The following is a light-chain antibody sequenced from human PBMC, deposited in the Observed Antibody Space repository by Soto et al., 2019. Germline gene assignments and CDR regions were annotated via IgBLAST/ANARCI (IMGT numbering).Light chain of an antibody. CDR2: WAS. CDR3: QQSYDVPQT. CDR1: QSILYSSNNKNY. J-gene: IGKJ1*01. V-gene: IGKV4-1*01. Sequence: DIVMTQSPESLAVSLGERATINCKSSQSILYSSNNKNYLAWYQQKPGQPPKLLIYWASTRESGVPERFSGSGSGKDFTLTISSLQAEDVAVYYCQQSYDVPQTFGQGTKVEIK.